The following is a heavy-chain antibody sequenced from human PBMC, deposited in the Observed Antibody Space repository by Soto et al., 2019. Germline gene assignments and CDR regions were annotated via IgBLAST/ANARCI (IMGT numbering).Heavy chain of an antibody. CDR3: AKGPHTNVGWPYYFES. V-gene: IGHV3-48*02. J-gene: IGHJ4*02. CDR2: SSPRGDTI. CDR1: GFSLANYP. Sequence: GGSLRLSCVASGFSLANYPMNWVRQTPGKGLEWVSYSSPRGDTIYYADSVEGRFTISRDNARNSLSLHMSSLRDEDSALYYCAKGPHTNVGWPYYFESWGQGVPVTVSS. D-gene: IGHD6-19*01.